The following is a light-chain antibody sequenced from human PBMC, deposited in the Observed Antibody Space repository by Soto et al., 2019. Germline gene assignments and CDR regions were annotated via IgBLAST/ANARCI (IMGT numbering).Light chain of an antibody. J-gene: IGLJ3*02. Sequence: QLVLTQSPSASASLGASVKLTCTLSSGHSSYAIAWHQQQPEKGPRYFMKLNSDGSHSKGDGIPDRFSGSSSGAERYLTISSLQSEDEADYYCQTWGTGTLWVFGGGTKLTVL. V-gene: IGLV4-69*01. CDR2: LNSDGSH. CDR3: QTWGTGTLWV. CDR1: SGHSSYA.